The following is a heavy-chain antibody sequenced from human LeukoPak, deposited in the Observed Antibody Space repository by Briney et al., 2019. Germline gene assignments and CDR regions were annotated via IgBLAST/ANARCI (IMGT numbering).Heavy chain of an antibody. D-gene: IGHD4-17*01. V-gene: IGHV4-30-4*01. CDR3: ARALYSMTTVTTEYWFDY. CDR1: GGSISSGDYY. Sequence: SETLSLTCTVSGGSISSGDYYWSWIRQPPGKGLEWIGFIYYSGSTYYNPSLQSRVIISVDTSKNQFSLKLTSVTAADTAVYYCARALYSMTTVTTEYWFDYWGQGTLVTVSS. CDR2: IYYSGST. J-gene: IGHJ4*02.